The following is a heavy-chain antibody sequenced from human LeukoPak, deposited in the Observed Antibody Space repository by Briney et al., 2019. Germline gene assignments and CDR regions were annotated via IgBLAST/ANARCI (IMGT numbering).Heavy chain of an antibody. J-gene: IGHJ4*02. CDR2: IYTSGST. CDR3: ARQTSSWRTAPSHFDY. D-gene: IGHD6-13*01. Sequence: PSQTLSLTCTVSGGSISSGSYYWTWIRQPAGKGLEWIGRIYTSGSTNYNPSLKSRVTISVDTSKSQFSLKVRSVTAADTAVYYCARQTSSWRTAPSHFDYWGLGTLVTVSS. CDR1: GGSISSGSYY. V-gene: IGHV4-61*02.